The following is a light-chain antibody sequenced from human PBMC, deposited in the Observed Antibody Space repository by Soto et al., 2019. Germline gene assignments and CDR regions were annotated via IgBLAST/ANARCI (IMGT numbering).Light chain of an antibody. J-gene: IGKJ2*03. Sequence: DIQMTQSPSSLSVSVGDRVTITCQASHDISTFLNWYQQKPRQAPKVLMYDVSNLATGVPSRFSGSRSGTDFTFTISSLQTEDIATYYWQQYDDLPFSFGQGTKLEIK. CDR2: DVS. V-gene: IGKV1-33*01. CDR1: HDISTF. CDR3: QQYDDLPFS.